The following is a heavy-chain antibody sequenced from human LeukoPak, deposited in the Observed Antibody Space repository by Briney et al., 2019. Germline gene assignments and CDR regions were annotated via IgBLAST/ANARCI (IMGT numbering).Heavy chain of an antibody. CDR2: IYPGDSDT. J-gene: IGHJ4*02. V-gene: IGHV5-51*01. Sequence: GESLKISCKGSGYSFTSYWIGWVRQMPGNGLEWMGIIYPGDSDTRYSPSFQGQVTISADKSISTAYLQWSSLKASDTAMYYCARPYDSSGYYASGIDYWGQGTLLTVSS. CDR3: ARPYDSSGYYASGIDY. CDR1: GYSFTSYW. D-gene: IGHD3-22*01.